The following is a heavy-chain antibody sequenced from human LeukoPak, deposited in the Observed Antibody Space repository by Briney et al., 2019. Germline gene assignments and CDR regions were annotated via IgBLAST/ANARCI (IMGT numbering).Heavy chain of an antibody. CDR1: GFTFSDYW. CDR2: ITSDGSTT. CDR3: ARISGSYVFDY. V-gene: IGHV3-74*01. J-gene: IGHJ4*02. Sequence: GGSLRLSCAASGFTFSDYWMHWVRQAPGEGLVWVSRITSDGSTTSYADSVKGRFTISRDNSKNTLDLQMNSLRAEDTAVYYCARISGSYVFDYWGQGTLVTVSS. D-gene: IGHD1-26*01.